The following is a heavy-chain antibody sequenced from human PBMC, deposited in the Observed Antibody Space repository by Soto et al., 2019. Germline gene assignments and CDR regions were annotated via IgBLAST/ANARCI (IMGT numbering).Heavy chain of an antibody. Sequence: SETLSLTCTVSGGSISSSSYYWGWIRQPPGKGLEWIGSIYYSGSTYYNPSLKSRVTISVDTSKNRFSLKLSSVTAADTAVYYCARHEGSRIQLWFDYWGQGTLVTVSS. CDR2: IYYSGST. CDR1: GGSISSSSYY. V-gene: IGHV4-39*01. D-gene: IGHD5-18*01. CDR3: ARHEGSRIQLWFDY. J-gene: IGHJ4*02.